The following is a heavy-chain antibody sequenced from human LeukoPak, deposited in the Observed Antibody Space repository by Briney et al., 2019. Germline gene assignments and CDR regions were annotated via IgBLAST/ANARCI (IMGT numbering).Heavy chain of an antibody. V-gene: IGHV4-59*11. J-gene: IGHJ4*02. D-gene: IGHD3-22*01. CDR2: IYYSGST. CDR3: ARGRYYDSSGYYVDY. CDR1: GGSISSHY. Sequence: PSETLSLTCTVSGGSISSHYWSWIRQPPGKGLEWIGYIYYSGSTNYNPSLKSRVTISVDTSKNQFSPKLSSVTAADTAVYYCARGRYYDSSGYYVDYWGQGTLVTVSS.